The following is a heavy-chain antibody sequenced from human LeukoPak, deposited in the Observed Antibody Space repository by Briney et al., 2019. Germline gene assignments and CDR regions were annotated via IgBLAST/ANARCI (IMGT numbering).Heavy chain of an antibody. J-gene: IGHJ5*02. D-gene: IGHD3-10*01. V-gene: IGHV1-18*01. CDR2: ISAYNGNT. CDR3: ARDFDGSVSYGEFDP. Sequence: AAVKVSCKASLYTLIRYVISGVRQAPGQGVEGMGRISAYNGNTNYAQKLQGSVTTTPDTSTRTSYMALRSLRSHDTAVYYCARDFDGSVSYGEFDPWGQGTLVTVSS. CDR1: LYTLIRYV.